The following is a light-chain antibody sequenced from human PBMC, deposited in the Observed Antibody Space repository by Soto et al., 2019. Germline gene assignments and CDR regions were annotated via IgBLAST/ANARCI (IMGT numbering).Light chain of an antibody. Sequence: DIVLTQSPDSLAVSLGERATINCKSSQSLLYSSNNKNYLAWYQQKPGQPPKLLIYWASTRESGVPDRFGGSGSGTDFTLTISGLQTEDVAIYYCQHYNSSMYTFRQGTKLEI. CDR3: QHYNSSMYT. CDR1: QSLLYSSNNKNY. V-gene: IGKV4-1*01. CDR2: WAS. J-gene: IGKJ2*01.